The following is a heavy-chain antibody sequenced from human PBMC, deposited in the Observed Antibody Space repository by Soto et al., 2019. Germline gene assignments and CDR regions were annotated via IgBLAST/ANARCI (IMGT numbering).Heavy chain of an antibody. V-gene: IGHV3-23*01. J-gene: IGHJ4*02. CDR3: AKRPPGGRKIQLRQPVPYYFDY. CDR1: GFTFSSYA. Sequence: PGGSLRLSCAASGFTFSSYAMSWVRQAPGKGLEWVSAISGSGGSTYYADSVKGRFTISRDNSKNTLYLQMNSLRAEDTAVYYCAKRPPGGRKIQLRQPVPYYFDYWGQGTLVTVSS. D-gene: IGHD5-18*01. CDR2: ISGSGGST.